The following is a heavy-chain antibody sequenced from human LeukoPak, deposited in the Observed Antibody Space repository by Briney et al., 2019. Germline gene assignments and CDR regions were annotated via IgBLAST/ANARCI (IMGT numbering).Heavy chain of an antibody. CDR1: GYSISSGYY. CDR3: ARVEGQQLVRAFFDY. CDR2: IYHSGST. J-gene: IGHJ4*02. Sequence: SETLSLTCTVSGYSISSGYYWGWIRQPPGKGLEWIGSIYHSGSTYHNPSLKSRVTISVDTSKNQFSLKLSSVTAADTAVYYCARVEGQQLVRAFFDYWGQGTLVTVSS. V-gene: IGHV4-38-2*02. D-gene: IGHD6-13*01.